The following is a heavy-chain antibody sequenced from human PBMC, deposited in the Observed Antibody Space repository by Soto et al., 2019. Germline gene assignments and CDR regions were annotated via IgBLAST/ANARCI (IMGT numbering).Heavy chain of an antibody. V-gene: IGHV1-8*01. J-gene: IGHJ4*02. CDR3: ARRQGGWLQSRGFDY. D-gene: IGHD5-12*01. CDR1: GHTFSSYD. Sequence: QVQLVQSGAEVKKPGASMKVSCKASGHTFSSYDINWVRQATGQGLEWMGWMNPNSGNTGYAQKFQGRVTMTRNTSISTAYMELSSLRSEDTAVYYCARRQGGWLQSRGFDYWGQGTLVTVSS. CDR2: MNPNSGNT.